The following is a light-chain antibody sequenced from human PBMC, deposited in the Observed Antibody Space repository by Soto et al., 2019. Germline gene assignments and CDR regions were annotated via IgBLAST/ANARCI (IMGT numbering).Light chain of an antibody. CDR2: DAS. J-gene: IGKJ2*01. V-gene: IGKV3-20*01. CDR3: QQYGSSPYT. CDR1: QTVRNNY. Sequence: FVLTQSPGTLSLSPGERATVSCRASQTVRNNYLAWYQQKPGQAPRLLIYDASSRATGIPDRFSGGGSGTDFTLTISRLEPEDFAVYYCQQYGSSPYTFGQGTKVDIK.